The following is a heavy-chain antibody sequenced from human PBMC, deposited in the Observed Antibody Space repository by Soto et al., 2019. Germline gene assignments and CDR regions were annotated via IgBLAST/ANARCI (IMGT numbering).Heavy chain of an antibody. Sequence: GGSLRLSCAASGFTFSNHWMNWVRQVPGGGLEWVAKIKEDGSSTYFADSVRGRFTISRDNAKNALFLQMNSLRVEDTAIYYCAKDVEWSLDFWGRGTMVTVSS. CDR1: GFTFSNHW. CDR2: IKEDGSST. J-gene: IGHJ4*02. V-gene: IGHV3-7*01. D-gene: IGHD3-3*01. CDR3: AKDVEWSLDF.